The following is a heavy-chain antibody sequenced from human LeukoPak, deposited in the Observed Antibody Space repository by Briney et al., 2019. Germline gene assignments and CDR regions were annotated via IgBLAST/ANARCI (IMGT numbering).Heavy chain of an antibody. V-gene: IGHV5-51*01. J-gene: IGHJ6*02. CDR3: GSHSSYSGYDVHYYDGMDV. CDR1: GYSLTSYW. D-gene: IGHD5-12*01. Sequence: ESLNLPCNGSGYSLTSYWLGWVRQMPGKGVEWMGIIYPGDSDTRYSPSFQGQVTISADKSISTAYLQWTNLNAPDTAIYYCGSHSSYSGYDVHYYDGMDVWGQGTTVTVSS. CDR2: IYPGDSDT.